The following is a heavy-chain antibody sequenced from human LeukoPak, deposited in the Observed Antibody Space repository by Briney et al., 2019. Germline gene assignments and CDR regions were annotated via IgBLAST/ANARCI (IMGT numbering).Heavy chain of an antibody. Sequence: SETLSLTCTVSGGSISSYYWSWIRQPPGKGLEWIGYIYYSGSTNYNPSLKSRVTISVDTSKNQFSLKLSSVTAADTAVYYCASLSPGSSSFDYWGQGTLVTVSS. J-gene: IGHJ4*02. D-gene: IGHD6-6*01. V-gene: IGHV4-59*01. CDR2: IYYSGST. CDR1: GGSISSYY. CDR3: ASLSPGSSSFDY.